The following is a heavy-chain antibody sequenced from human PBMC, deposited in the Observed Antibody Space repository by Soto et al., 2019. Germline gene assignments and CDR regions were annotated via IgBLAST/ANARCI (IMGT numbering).Heavy chain of an antibody. V-gene: IGHV4-30-4*01. Sequence: SETLSLTCTVSGGSISSGDYYWSWIRQPPGKGLEWIGYIYYSGSTYYNPSLKSRVTISVDTSKNQFSLKLSSVTAADTAVYYCASVTTTVVTQGNLYDPRGQGTPVTVSS. D-gene: IGHD4-17*01. J-gene: IGHJ5*02. CDR2: IYYSGST. CDR3: ASVTTTVVTQGNLYDP. CDR1: GGSISSGDYY.